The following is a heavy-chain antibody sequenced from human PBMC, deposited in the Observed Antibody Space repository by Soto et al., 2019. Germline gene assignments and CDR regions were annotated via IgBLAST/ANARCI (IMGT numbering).Heavy chain of an antibody. Sequence: ASVKVSCKASGYTFTGYYIHWVRQAPGQGLEWMGWINPNTGGTNYAQKFQGRVTMTRDTSFGTAYMELRALRSDDTAVYYCAREVGGSYSYFDYWGQGTLVTVSS. D-gene: IGHD1-26*01. CDR2: INPNTGGT. CDR3: AREVGGSYSYFDY. V-gene: IGHV1-2*02. CDR1: GYTFTGYY. J-gene: IGHJ4*02.